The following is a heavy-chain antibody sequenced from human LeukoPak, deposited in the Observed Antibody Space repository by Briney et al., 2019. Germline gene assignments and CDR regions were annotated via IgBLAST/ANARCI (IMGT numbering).Heavy chain of an antibody. CDR2: IKQDGSEK. J-gene: IGHJ4*02. D-gene: IGHD3-22*01. CDR1: GFTFSSYW. Sequence: GGSLRLPCAASGFTFSSYWMTWVRQAPGKGLEWVANIKQDGSEKYYLDSAKGRFTISRDNAKNSLYLQMNSLRAEDTAVYYCARPRDMIVVDPFDCWGQGTLVIVSS. V-gene: IGHV3-7*01. CDR3: ARPRDMIVVDPFDC.